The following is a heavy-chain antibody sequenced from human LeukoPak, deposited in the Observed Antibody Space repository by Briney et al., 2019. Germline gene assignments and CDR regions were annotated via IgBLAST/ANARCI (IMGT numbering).Heavy chain of an antibody. CDR1: GGSISRGAYD. D-gene: IGHD3-3*01. CDR2: IYTSGST. V-gene: IGHV4-61*02. J-gene: IGHJ4*02. Sequence: SQTLSLTCTVSGGSISRGAYDYDWIRQPAGKGLEWIVRIYTSGSTNYTPSLKSRLTISVDTSKNQFSLKLSSVTAADTAVYYCARDVYDFWSGYYDWGPGTLVTVSS. CDR3: ARDVYDFWSGYYD.